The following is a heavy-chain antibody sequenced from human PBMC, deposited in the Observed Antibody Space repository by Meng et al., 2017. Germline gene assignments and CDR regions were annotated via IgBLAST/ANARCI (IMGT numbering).Heavy chain of an antibody. CDR1: GGTFSSYT. CDR3: AKRYDSSPYYYGMDV. Sequence: SVKVSRKASGGTFSSYTISWVRQAPGQGLEWMGGIIPIFGTANYAQKFQGRVTITADKSTSTAYMELSSLRSEDTAVYYCAKRYDSSPYYYGMDVWGQGTTVTVSS. D-gene: IGHD3-22*01. J-gene: IGHJ6*02. V-gene: IGHV1-69*06. CDR2: IIPIFGTA.